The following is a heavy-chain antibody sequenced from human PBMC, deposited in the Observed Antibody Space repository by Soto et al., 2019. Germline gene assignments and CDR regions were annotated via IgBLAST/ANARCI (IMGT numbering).Heavy chain of an antibody. CDR2: VFYTGST. CDR3: ASSQKGYNWNYFDH. V-gene: IGHV4-39*01. CDR1: GGSISGSYCY. D-gene: IGHD1-20*01. J-gene: IGHJ4*02. Sequence: SETLSLTCAVSGGSISGSYCYWGWLRQSPGRGPEWIGSVFYTGSTSYNPSLESRVSVSVDTSKNQFSLKVSAVTAADTAVYYCASSQKGYNWNYFDHWGQGALVTVSS.